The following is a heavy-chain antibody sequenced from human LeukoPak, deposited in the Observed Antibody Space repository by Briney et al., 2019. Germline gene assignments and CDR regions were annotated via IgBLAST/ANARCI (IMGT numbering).Heavy chain of an antibody. D-gene: IGHD2-2*01. V-gene: IGHV3-48*01. CDR2: IFVISSTI. Sequence: GGSLRHSCAASGFFFKSYAMSWVRQAAGKALEGVSCIFVISSTIFYADAVKVRCTISRDIAQNSVCVQMNSLRSEDTAVYYCARDAHCSSTSCYNFDYWGQGTLVTVSS. CDR3: ARDAHCSSTSCYNFDY. J-gene: IGHJ4*02. CDR1: GFFFKSYA.